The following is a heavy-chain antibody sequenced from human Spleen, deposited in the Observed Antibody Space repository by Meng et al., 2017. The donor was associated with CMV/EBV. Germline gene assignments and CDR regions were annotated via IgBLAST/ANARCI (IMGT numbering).Heavy chain of an antibody. CDR2: ISSSSSYI. Sequence: GESLKISCAASGFILRNYGMHWVRQAPGKGLEWVSSISSSSSYIYYADSVKGRFTISRDNAKNSLYLQMNSLRAEDTAVYYCASYSSSLEVNDYWGQGTLVTVSS. J-gene: IGHJ4*02. CDR1: GFILRNYG. V-gene: IGHV3-21*01. D-gene: IGHD6-13*01. CDR3: ASYSSSLEVNDY.